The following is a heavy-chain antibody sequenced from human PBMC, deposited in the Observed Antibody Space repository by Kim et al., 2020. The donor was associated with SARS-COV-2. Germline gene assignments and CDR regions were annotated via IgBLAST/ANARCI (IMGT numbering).Heavy chain of an antibody. J-gene: IGHJ4*02. D-gene: IGHD6-19*01. Sequence: NYAPKLQGRVTMTTDTSTSTAYMELRSLRSDDTAVYYCARHSGGWVNYFDYWGQGTLVTVSS. V-gene: IGHV1-18*01. CDR3: ARHSGGWVNYFDY.